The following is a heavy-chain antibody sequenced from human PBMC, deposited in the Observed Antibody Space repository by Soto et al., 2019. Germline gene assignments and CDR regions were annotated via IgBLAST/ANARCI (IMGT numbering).Heavy chain of an antibody. D-gene: IGHD3-22*01. CDR1: GFRFDDYA. CDR3: AKDIIGGGRTYYYNTNAYRLGDAFDI. Sequence: EVQLVESGGGLVQPGGSLRLSCAASGFRFDDYAMHWVRQAPGKGLEWVSGINWNRARMDYADSVKGRFTISRDNAKNSLYLQMNSLRVEDTALYYCAKDIIGGGRTYYYNTNAYRLGDAFDIWGQGTMVTVSS. V-gene: IGHV3-9*01. CDR2: INWNRARM. J-gene: IGHJ3*02.